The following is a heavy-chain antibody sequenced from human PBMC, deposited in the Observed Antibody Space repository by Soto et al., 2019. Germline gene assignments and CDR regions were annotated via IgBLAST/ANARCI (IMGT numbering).Heavy chain of an antibody. V-gene: IGHV3-49*05. D-gene: IGHD5-18*01. CDR1: GFTFGDYA. J-gene: IGHJ4*02. CDR2: IRSKAYGGTT. Sequence: EVQLVESGGGLVKPGRSLRLSCTASGFTFGDYAMSWFRQAPGKGLEWVGFIRSKAYGGTTEYAASVKGRFTISRDDSKSIAYLQMNSLTTKDTAVYYCTRDRGLDTAMELYDYWGQGKLVTVSS. CDR3: TRDRGLDTAMELYDY.